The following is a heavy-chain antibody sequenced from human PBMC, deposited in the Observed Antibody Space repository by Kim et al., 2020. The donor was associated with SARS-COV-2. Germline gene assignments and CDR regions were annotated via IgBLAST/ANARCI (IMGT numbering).Heavy chain of an antibody. V-gene: IGHV3-21*01. CDR1: GFTFSSYS. CDR2: ISSSSSYI. CDR3: ARDIAMVRGVERPFH. D-gene: IGHD3-10*01. Sequence: GGSLRRSCAASGFTFSSYSMNWVRQAPGKGLEWVSSISSSSSYIYYADSVKGRFTISRDNAKNSLYLQMNSLRAEDTAVYYCARDIAMVRGVERPFHWGQGTLVTVSS. J-gene: IGHJ1*01.